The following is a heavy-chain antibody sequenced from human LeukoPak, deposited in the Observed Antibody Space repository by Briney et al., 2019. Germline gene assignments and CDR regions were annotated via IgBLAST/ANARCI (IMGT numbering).Heavy chain of an antibody. V-gene: IGHV3-21*01. Sequence: PGGSLRLSCAASGFTFSSYSMNWVRQAPGKGLEWVSSISSSSSYIYYADSVKGRFTISRDNAKNSLYLQMNSLRAEDTAVYYCARGTGSIRYYFDYWGQGTLVTVSS. CDR2: ISSSSSYI. D-gene: IGHD2/OR15-2a*01. J-gene: IGHJ4*02. CDR1: GFTFSSYS. CDR3: ARGTGSIRYYFDY.